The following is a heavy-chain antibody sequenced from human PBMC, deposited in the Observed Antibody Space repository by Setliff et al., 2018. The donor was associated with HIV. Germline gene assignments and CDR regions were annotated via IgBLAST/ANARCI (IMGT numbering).Heavy chain of an antibody. Sequence: EPLSLTCAVYGGSFSGYYWSWIRQPPGTGLEWIGEINHSGSTNYNPSLKSRVTISVDTSKNQFSLKLSSVTAADTAVYYCARVVVSGYDDAFDIWGQGTMVTVSS. V-gene: IGHV4-34*01. CDR3: ARVVVSGYDDAFDI. CDR2: INHSGST. D-gene: IGHD1-1*01. J-gene: IGHJ3*02. CDR1: GGSFSGYY.